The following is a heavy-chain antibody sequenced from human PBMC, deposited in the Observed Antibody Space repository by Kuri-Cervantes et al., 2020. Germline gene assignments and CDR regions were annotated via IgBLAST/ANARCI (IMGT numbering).Heavy chain of an antibody. CDR3: ARRVTEVTTGENWFDP. J-gene: IGHJ5*02. Sequence: GGSLRLSCKASGCSFTNYWIGWVRQMPGKGLELMGIIYPPDSDTRYSPSFQGQVIISADRSISTAYLQWSSLKASDTAIYYCARRVTEVTTGENWFDPWGEGTLVTVSS. V-gene: IGHV5-51*01. CDR1: GCSFTNYW. D-gene: IGHD4-17*01. CDR2: IYPPDSDT.